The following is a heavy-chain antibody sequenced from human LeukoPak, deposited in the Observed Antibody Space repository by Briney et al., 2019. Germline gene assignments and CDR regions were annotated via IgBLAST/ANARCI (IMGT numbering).Heavy chain of an antibody. Sequence: GESLRLSCAASGFTFSNYGMSWVRQAPGKGLEWVSVISGSGGGTYYADSVKGRFTISRDNSKNTVYLQMNSLRAEDTAVYYCVKARMPHCGTDYLESWGQGTLVTVSS. CDR3: VKARMPHCGTDYLES. D-gene: IGHD2-21*01. J-gene: IGHJ4*02. CDR2: ISGSGGGT. V-gene: IGHV3-23*01. CDR1: GFTFSNYG.